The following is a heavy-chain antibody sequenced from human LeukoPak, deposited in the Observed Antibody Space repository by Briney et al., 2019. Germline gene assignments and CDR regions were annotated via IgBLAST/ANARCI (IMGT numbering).Heavy chain of an antibody. CDR1: GGSFSGYY. J-gene: IGHJ3*02. Sequence: PSETLSLTCAVCGGSFSGYYWSWIRQPPGKGLEWIGEINHSGSTNYNPSLKSRVTISVDTSKNQFSLKLSSVTAADTAVYYCARGLLVTPDAFDIWGQGTMVTVSS. CDR3: ARGLLVTPDAFDI. V-gene: IGHV4-34*01. D-gene: IGHD2-21*02. CDR2: INHSGST.